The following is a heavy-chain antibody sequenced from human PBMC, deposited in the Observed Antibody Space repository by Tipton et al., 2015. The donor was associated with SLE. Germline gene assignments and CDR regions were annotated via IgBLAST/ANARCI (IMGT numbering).Heavy chain of an antibody. CDR1: GFTFSNYE. CDR3: TTARGNVGAFDI. J-gene: IGHJ3*02. Sequence: SLRLSCATSGFTFSNYEMIWVRQSPGKGLEWVANINQDGSETYSVDSVKGRFTISRDDSKNTLYLQMNSLRAEDTAVYYCTTARGNVGAFDIWGQGTMVTVSS. V-gene: IGHV3-7*03. CDR2: INQDGSET. D-gene: IGHD3-16*01.